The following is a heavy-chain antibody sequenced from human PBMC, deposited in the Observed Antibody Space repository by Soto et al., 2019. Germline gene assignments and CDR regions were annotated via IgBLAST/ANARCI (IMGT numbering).Heavy chain of an antibody. J-gene: IGHJ6*02. Sequence: SGPTLVNPTQTLTLTCTFSGFSLSTSGMCVSWIRQPPGKALEWLALIDWDDDKYYSTSLKTRLTISKDTSKNQVVLTMTNMDPVDTATYYCARMLWFSYYYGMDVWGQGTTVTVSS. V-gene: IGHV2-70*01. CDR2: IDWDDDK. CDR3: ARMLWFSYYYGMDV. D-gene: IGHD5-18*01. CDR1: GFSLSTSGMC.